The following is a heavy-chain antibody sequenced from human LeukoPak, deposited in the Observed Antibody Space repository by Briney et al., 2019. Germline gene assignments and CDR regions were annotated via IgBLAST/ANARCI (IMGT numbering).Heavy chain of an antibody. CDR2: FYYSGSI. CDR3: ASGTTVTRFAY. D-gene: IGHD4-17*01. CDR1: GYSISSGYY. V-gene: IGHV4-38-2*02. Sequence: SETLSLTCTVSGYSISSGYYWGWIRQPPGKGLEWIGSFYYSGSIFDNRSLRSRVTISIDMSKNQFLLKLTSVTAADTAVYYCASGTTVTRFAYWGQGTLVTVSS. J-gene: IGHJ4*02.